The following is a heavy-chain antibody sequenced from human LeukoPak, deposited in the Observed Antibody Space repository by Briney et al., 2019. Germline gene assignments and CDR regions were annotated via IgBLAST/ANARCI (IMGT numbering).Heavy chain of an antibody. D-gene: IGHD3-3*01. V-gene: IGHV3-23*01. CDR2: IGGLGGST. CDR1: GFTFSSYA. CDR3: AKGDSWSGYLVGGPLFDY. Sequence: GGSLRLSCAASGFTFSSYAMSWVRQAPGKGLEWVSSIGGLGGSTFYAVSVKGRFTISRDNSKNTLYLQMNSLRAEDTAVYYCAKGDSWSGYLVGGPLFDYWGQGTLVTVSS. J-gene: IGHJ4*02.